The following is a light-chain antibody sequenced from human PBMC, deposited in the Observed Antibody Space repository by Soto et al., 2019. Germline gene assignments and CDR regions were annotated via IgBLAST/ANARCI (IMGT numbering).Light chain of an antibody. J-gene: IGKJ2*01. V-gene: IGKV1-8*01. CDR1: QGISSY. CDR2: AAS. Sequence: AIRMTQSPSSFSASTGDRVTITCRASQGISSYLAWYQQKPGKAPKLLVYAASTLQYGVPSRFSGSGSGTDFTLTISCLQSEDFATYFCQQYYTYPQTFGQGTRWISN. CDR3: QQYYTYPQT.